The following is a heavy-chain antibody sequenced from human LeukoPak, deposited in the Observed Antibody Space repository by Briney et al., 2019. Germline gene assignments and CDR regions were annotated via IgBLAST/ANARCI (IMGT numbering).Heavy chain of an antibody. CDR1: GFTFSSYS. Sequence: GGSLRLSYAASGFTFSSYSMNWVRQAPGKGLEWVSSISSSSSYIYYADSVKGRFTISRDNAKNSLYLQMNSLRAEDTAVYYCARDLGYCSGGSCYPYYGMDVWGQGTTVTVSS. D-gene: IGHD2-15*01. CDR2: ISSSSSYI. V-gene: IGHV3-21*01. J-gene: IGHJ6*02. CDR3: ARDLGYCSGGSCYPYYGMDV.